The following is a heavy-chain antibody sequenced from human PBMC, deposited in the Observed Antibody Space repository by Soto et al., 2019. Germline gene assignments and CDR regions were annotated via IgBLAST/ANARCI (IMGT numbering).Heavy chain of an antibody. Sequence: ETLSLTCTVSGGSISSYYWNWIRQPAGKGLEWLGRIYTSGSTNYNPSLKSRVTMSVDTSKNQFSLKLSPVTAADTAVYYCARAGSSTRCPAYHYYDGMDVWGQGTTVT. J-gene: IGHJ6*02. CDR2: IYTSGST. D-gene: IGHD2-2*01. CDR3: ARAGSSTRCPAYHYYDGMDV. CDR1: GGSISSYY. V-gene: IGHV4-4*07.